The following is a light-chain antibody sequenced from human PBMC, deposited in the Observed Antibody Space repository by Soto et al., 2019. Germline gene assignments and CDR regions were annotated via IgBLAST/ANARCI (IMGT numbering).Light chain of an antibody. J-gene: IGKJ1*01. CDR2: DAS. CDR3: QQSYSTWT. CDR1: QDISNY. V-gene: IGKV1-33*01. Sequence: DIQMTQSPSSLSASVGDRVTITCQASQDISNYLNWYQPKPGKAPKLLIYDASNLETGVPSRLSGSGSGTDFTFPIRSLQPEDIATYYCQQSYSTWTFGQGTKVDIK.